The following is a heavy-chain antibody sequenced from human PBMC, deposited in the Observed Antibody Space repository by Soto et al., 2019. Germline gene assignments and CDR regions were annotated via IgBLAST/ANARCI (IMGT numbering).Heavy chain of an antibody. J-gene: IGHJ5*02. CDR3: ARGRHWFGP. CDR1: GISITSSY. Sequence: PSENLSLTCTVSGISITSSYWNWFRQSPGKGLEWIGQISDRGDINYNPPLESRVAISTDTSKNQVSLTLTAVNAADTAVYFCARGRHWFGPWGQGTLVTVSS. CDR2: ISDRGDI. V-gene: IGHV4-59*08.